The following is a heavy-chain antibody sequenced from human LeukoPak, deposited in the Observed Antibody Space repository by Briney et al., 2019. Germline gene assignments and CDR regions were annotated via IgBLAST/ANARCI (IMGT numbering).Heavy chain of an antibody. J-gene: IGHJ5*02. V-gene: IGHV1-2*02. CDR2: INPNSGGT. Sequence: ASVTVSFKASGYTFTGYYMHWVRQAPGQGNEWMGWINPNSGGTNYAQKFQGRVTMTRDTSISTAYMELSRLRSDDTAVYYCAREGTAAGANWFDPWGQGTLVTVPS. CDR3: AREGTAAGANWFDP. D-gene: IGHD6-13*01. CDR1: GYTFTGYY.